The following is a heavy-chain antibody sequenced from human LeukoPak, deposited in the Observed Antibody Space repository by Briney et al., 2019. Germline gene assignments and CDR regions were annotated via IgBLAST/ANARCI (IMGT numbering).Heavy chain of an antibody. CDR3: ARGRYYGILTDGYISYYMDV. CDR1: AFTFRSYE. J-gene: IGHJ6*03. Sequence: GGSLRLSCSVSAFTFRSYEMNWVRQAPGTGLEWVSYISSSGSSIEYADSVKGRFTISRDNAKNSLYLQMNSLRAEDTAVYYCARGRYYGILTDGYISYYMDVWGQGTTVTISS. CDR2: ISSSGSSI. V-gene: IGHV3-48*03. D-gene: IGHD3-9*01.